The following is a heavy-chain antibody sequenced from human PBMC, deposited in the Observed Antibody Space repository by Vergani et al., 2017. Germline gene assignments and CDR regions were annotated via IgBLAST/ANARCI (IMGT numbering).Heavy chain of an antibody. CDR2: ISSSSSYI. CDR1: GFTFSSYS. Sequence: EVQLVESGGGLVKPGGSLRLSCAASGFTFSSYSMNWVRQAPGKGLEWVSSISSSSSYIYYADSVKGRFTNSRDNAKNSLYLQMNSLRAEDTAVYYCARDPETYCGGDCYPFDYWGQGTLVTVSS. J-gene: IGHJ4*02. CDR3: ARDPETYCGGDCYPFDY. V-gene: IGHV3-21*01. D-gene: IGHD2-21*02.